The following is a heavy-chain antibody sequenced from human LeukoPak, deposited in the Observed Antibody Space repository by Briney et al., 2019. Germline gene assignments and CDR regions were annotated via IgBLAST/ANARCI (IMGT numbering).Heavy chain of an antibody. CDR1: GFTFSSYW. D-gene: IGHD6-13*01. Sequence: GGTLRLSCAASGFTFSSYWMSWVRQPPGKGLEWMANIKQDGSEKYYVDSVKGRFTISRDNAKNSLYLQMNSLRAEDTAVYYCARGAAAGTGPSWFDPWGQGTLVTVSS. V-gene: IGHV3-7*01. CDR2: IKQDGSEK. CDR3: ARGAAAGTGPSWFDP. J-gene: IGHJ5*02.